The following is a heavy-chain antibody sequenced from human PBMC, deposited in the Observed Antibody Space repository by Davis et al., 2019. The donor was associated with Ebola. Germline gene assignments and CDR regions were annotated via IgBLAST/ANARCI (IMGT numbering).Heavy chain of an antibody. CDR1: GYTFTSYD. CDR2: MNPNSGNT. V-gene: IGHV1-8*01. D-gene: IGHD1-1*01. Sequence: AASVKVSCKASGYTFTSYDINWVRQATGQGLGWMGWMNPNSGNTGYAQKFQGRVTMTRNTSISTAYMELSSLRSEDTAVYYCSRGTGTTIDYYGMDVWGQGTTVTVSS. CDR3: SRGTGTTIDYYGMDV. J-gene: IGHJ6*02.